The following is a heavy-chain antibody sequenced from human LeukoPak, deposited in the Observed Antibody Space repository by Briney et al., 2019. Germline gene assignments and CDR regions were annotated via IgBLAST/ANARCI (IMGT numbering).Heavy chain of an antibody. CDR1: GYTLIELS. CDR2: FDPEDGET. D-gene: IGHD3-22*01. J-gene: IGHJ4*02. Sequence: APVKVSCKVSGYTLIELSMHWVRQAPGKGLEWMGGFDPEDGETIYAQKFQGRVTMTEDTSTDTAYMELSSLRSEDTAVYYCATGPPGPLDRFDYWGQGTLVTVSS. CDR3: ATGPPGPLDRFDY. V-gene: IGHV1-24*01.